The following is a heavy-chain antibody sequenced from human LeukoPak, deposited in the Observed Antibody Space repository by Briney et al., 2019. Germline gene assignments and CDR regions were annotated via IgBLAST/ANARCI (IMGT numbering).Heavy chain of an antibody. Sequence: GGSLRLSCPASGFTFSSYSMNWVRQDPGNGLEWVSSISSSSSYIYNADSVKGRFTISRDNAKNLLYLQMNSLRAEDTAVYYCARDARRFGEPRLFDPWGQGTLVTVSS. CDR1: GFTFSSYS. CDR2: ISSSSSYI. V-gene: IGHV3-21*01. D-gene: IGHD3-10*01. J-gene: IGHJ5*02. CDR3: ARDARRFGEPRLFDP.